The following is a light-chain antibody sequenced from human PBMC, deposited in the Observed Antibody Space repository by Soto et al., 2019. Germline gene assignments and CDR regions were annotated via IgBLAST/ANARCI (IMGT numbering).Light chain of an antibody. Sequence: EIVLTQSPGTLSVSPGDRDTLSCRASQSVSSSYLAWYQQKPGQAPRLLIYGASSRATGIPDRFSGSGSGTDFTLTISRLEPEDFAVHYCQQYGSSPLTFGGGTKVEIK. CDR1: QSVSSSY. V-gene: IGKV3-20*01. CDR3: QQYGSSPLT. CDR2: GAS. J-gene: IGKJ4*01.